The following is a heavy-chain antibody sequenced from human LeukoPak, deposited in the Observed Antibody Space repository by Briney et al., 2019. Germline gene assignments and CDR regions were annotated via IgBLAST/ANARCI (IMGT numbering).Heavy chain of an antibody. V-gene: IGHV1-24*01. D-gene: IGHD1-26*01. Sequence: GASVKVSCKVSGYTLTELSMHWVRQAPGKGLEWMGGFDPEDGETIYAQKFQGRDTMTEDTSTDTAYMELSSLRSEDTAVYYCATPHPLPIVGATPGYYYYGMDVWGQGTTVTVSS. J-gene: IGHJ6*02. CDR3: ATPHPLPIVGATPGYYYYGMDV. CDR1: GYTLTELS. CDR2: FDPEDGET.